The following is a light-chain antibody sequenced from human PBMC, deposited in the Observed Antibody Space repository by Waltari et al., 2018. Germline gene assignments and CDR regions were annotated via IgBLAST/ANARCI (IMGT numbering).Light chain of an antibody. CDR1: QGISSC. Sequence: DIQMTQSPSSLSASVGDRVTITCRASQGISSCLAWYQQKPGKAPELLIYAASSFQSGVPSRFSGSGSGTDFTLTISSLQPEDFATYYCQQYSGYSGPFGGGTKVEIK. V-gene: IGKV1-12*01. J-gene: IGKJ4*01. CDR2: AAS. CDR3: QQYSGYSGP.